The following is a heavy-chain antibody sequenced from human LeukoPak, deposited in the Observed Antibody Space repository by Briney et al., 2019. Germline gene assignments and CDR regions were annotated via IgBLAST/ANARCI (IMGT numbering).Heavy chain of an antibody. D-gene: IGHD5-24*01. CDR2: INPSGGST. Sequence: ASVKVSCKASGYTFTSYYMHWVRQAPGQGLEWMGIINPSGGSTSYAQKFQGRVTMTRDMSTSTAYMELSSLRSEDTAVYYCARDGWLQLFVRHAFDIWGQGTMVTVSS. V-gene: IGHV1-46*01. J-gene: IGHJ3*02. CDR3: ARDGWLQLFVRHAFDI. CDR1: GYTFTSYY.